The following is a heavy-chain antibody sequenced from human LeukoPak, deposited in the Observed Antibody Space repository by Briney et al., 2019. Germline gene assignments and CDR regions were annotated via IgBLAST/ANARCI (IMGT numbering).Heavy chain of an antibody. J-gene: IGHJ4*02. CDR1: GFTFSSYA. V-gene: IGHV3-23*01. D-gene: IGHD2-2*02. CDR2: ISGSGGST. CDR3: AKDRRYCSSTSCYTAPIGY. Sequence: GGSLRLSCAASGFTFSSYAMSWVRQAPGKGPGGVSAISGSGGSTYYADSVKGRFTISRDNSKNTLYLQMNSLRAEDTAVYYCAKDRRYCSSTSCYTAPIGYWGQGTLVTVSS.